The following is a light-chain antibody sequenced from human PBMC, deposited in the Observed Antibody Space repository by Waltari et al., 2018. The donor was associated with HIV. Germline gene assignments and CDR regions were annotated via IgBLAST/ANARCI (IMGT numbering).Light chain of an antibody. Sequence: EIALTKSQATLSVSPGERPFFPCRASQSVSRHLAWYQQKSGQGPRLLIYETSTRAAGTPGRFNGSGSGTDFVLTITDVEPGDVAVYYCQQRGTWPLVTFGGGTKVE. V-gene: IGKV3-11*01. CDR1: QSVSRH. J-gene: IGKJ4*01. CDR3: QQRGTWPLVT. CDR2: ETS.